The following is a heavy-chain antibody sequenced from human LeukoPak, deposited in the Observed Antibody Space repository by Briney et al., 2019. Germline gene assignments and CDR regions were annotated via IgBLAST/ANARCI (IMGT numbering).Heavy chain of an antibody. D-gene: IGHD6-13*01. Sequence: PSETLSLTCSVSGGSISNGGDYWSWIRQNPGRGLEWIGNIHNSGGTYYNPSLKSRVSISVDTSKNHFSLKLSSVTAADTAVYYCARTVITAAAVDLWGQGTLVTVSS. CDR3: ARTVITAAAVDL. V-gene: IGHV4-31*03. CDR1: GGSISNGGDY. J-gene: IGHJ5*02. CDR2: IHNSGGT.